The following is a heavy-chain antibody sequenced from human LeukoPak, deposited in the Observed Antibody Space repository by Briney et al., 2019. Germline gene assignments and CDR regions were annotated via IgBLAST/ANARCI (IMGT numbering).Heavy chain of an antibody. D-gene: IGHD3-3*01. J-gene: IGHJ4*02. Sequence: GGSLRLSCVASGFAFSRYGMHWVRQAPGKGLEWVAFVRYDGNNKYYVDSVKGRFTISRDNSKNTLYLQMNSLRAEDTAVYYCAKDPGYDFWSAYYTDYWGQGTLVTVSS. V-gene: IGHV3-30*02. CDR3: AKDPGYDFWSAYYTDY. CDR1: GFAFSRYG. CDR2: VRYDGNNK.